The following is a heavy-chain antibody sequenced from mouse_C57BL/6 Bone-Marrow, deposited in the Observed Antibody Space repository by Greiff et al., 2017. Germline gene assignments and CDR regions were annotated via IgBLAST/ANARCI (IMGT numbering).Heavy chain of an antibody. CDR2: ISDGGSYT. CDR3: ARERNWDEWYFDV. V-gene: IGHV5-4*01. D-gene: IGHD4-1*02. CDR1: GFTFSSYA. Sequence: EVKLMESGGGLVKPGGSLKLSCAASGFTFSSYAMSWVRQTPEKRLEWVATISDGGSYTYYPDNVKGRFTISRDNAKNNLYLQMSHLKSEDTAMYYCARERNWDEWYFDVWGTGTTGTVSS. J-gene: IGHJ1*03.